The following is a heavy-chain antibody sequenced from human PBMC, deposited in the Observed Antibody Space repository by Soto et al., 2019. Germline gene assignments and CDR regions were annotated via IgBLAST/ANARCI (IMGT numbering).Heavy chain of an antibody. CDR2: IAYDGSNA. CDR3: ARGDREDILVVVGARPGEYGIDI. V-gene: IGHV3-30-3*01. D-gene: IGHD2-15*01. CDR1: GFTFRNHA. Sequence: QVQLVESGGGVVQPGGSLRLSCAASGFTFRNHAMHWVRQAPGKGLECLAVIAYDGSNAFYRDSVKGRLTVYRDNSKNTMYLHMDSLRSEDTGLYYCARGDREDILVVVGARPGEYGIDIWGQGTTVTVSS. J-gene: IGHJ6*02.